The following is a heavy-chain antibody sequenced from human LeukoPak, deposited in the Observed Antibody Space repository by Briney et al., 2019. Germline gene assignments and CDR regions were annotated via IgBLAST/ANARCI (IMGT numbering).Heavy chain of an antibody. Sequence: GGTLRLSCAASGFTFSTYGMTWVRQAPGKGLEWVSAIGGSGYSTYYADSVKGRFTISRDNSRNTLYLQMNSLRAEDTAVYYCAKDRGGIAGALDYWGQGTLVTVSS. V-gene: IGHV3-23*01. J-gene: IGHJ4*02. CDR1: GFTFSTYG. CDR3: AKDRGGIAGALDY. D-gene: IGHD6-13*01. CDR2: IGGSGYST.